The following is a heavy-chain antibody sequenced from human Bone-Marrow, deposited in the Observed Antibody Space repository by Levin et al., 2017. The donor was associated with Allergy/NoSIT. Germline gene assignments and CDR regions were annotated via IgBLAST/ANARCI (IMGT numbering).Heavy chain of an antibody. J-gene: IGHJ3*02. Sequence: ASVKVSCKASGYTFSSYYMHWVRQAPGQGLEWMGIINPSGGSPTYAQKFQGRVTMTRDTSTSTVYMELSSLRSEDTAVYYCAREFVVVVVATAPPRDSDAFDIWGQGTMVTVSS. CDR1: GYTFSSYY. V-gene: IGHV1-46*01. CDR2: INPSGGSP. CDR3: AREFVVVVVATAPPRDSDAFDI. D-gene: IGHD2-15*01.